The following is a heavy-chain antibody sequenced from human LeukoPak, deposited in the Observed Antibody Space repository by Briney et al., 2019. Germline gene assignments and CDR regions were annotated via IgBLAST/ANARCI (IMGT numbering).Heavy chain of an antibody. J-gene: IGHJ4*02. CDR2: ISSSSSYI. CDR3: ARVSHGKYFDY. V-gene: IGHV3-21*01. CDR1: GFTFSSYS. Sequence: GGSLRLSCAASGFTFSSYSMNWVRQAPGEGLEWVSSISSSSSYIYYADSVKGRFTISRDNAKNSLYLQMNSLRAEDTAVYYCARVSHGKYFDYWGQGTLVTVSS.